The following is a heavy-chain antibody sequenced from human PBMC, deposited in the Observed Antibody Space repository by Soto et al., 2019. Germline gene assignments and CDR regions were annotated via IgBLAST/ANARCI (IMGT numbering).Heavy chain of an antibody. CDR2: VHYSGRT. CDR1: GGSISSYY. Sequence: PSETLSLTCSVSGGSISSYYWGWIRQPPGKGVEWIGYVHYSGRTSSNPSLKSRVTISVDTSRKQFSLKLFSVTAADTAVYFCAKLGGGSHYHFDYWGQGTLVTGSS. J-gene: IGHJ4*02. V-gene: IGHV4-59*01. D-gene: IGHD1-26*01. CDR3: AKLGGGSHYHFDY.